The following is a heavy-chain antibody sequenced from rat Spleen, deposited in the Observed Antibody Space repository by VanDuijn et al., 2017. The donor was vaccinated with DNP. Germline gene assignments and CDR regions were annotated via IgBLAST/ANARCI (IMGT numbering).Heavy chain of an antibody. D-gene: IGHD1-1*01. Sequence: EVQLVESGGGLVQPGRSLKLSCAASGFTFSNYHMAWVRQAPKKGLEWVATISYDGGRTYYRDSVKGRFTISRDDAKTTLYLQMDSLRSEDTATYYCTRYYDSFDYWGRGVMVTVSS. CDR1: GFTFSNYH. J-gene: IGHJ2*01. V-gene: IGHV5-7*01. CDR3: TRYYDSFDY. CDR2: ISYDGGRT.